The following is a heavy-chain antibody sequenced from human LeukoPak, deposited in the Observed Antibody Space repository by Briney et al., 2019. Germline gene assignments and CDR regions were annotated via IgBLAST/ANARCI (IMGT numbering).Heavy chain of an antibody. V-gene: IGHV3-74*01. CDR3: ARGRPHGNDY. CDR2: IASDGSST. D-gene: IGHD4-23*01. J-gene: IGHJ4*02. CDR1: GFTVSSNY. Sequence: GSLRLSCAASGFTVSSNYMSWVRQAPGKGLVWVSRIASDGSSTTYADSVKGRFSISRDNAKNTLYLQMNSLRVEDTAVYYCARGRPHGNDYWGQGTLVTVSS.